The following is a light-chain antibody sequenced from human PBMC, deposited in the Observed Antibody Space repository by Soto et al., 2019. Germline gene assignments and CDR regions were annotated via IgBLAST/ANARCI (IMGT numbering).Light chain of an antibody. V-gene: IGKV1-39*01. J-gene: IGKJ5*01. CDR1: QSISRH. CDR2: AAF. CDR3: QQSYSIPIT. Sequence: DIQMTQSPSSLSASVGDRVTITCRPSQSISRHLNWYQQKPGKAPKLLIYAAFRLQSGVPSRFSGSGSGTDFTLNIRSLQPEDFATSSCQQSYSIPITFGQGTRLEIK.